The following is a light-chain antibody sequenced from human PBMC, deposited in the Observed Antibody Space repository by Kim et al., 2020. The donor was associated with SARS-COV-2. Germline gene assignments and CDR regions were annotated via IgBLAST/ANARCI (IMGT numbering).Light chain of an antibody. Sequence: APGKRQRITCGGNKLECKSVHGYQQKPGPAPLLVRYFYRDRHSGSRERLSGSHSGSAATPALSRVGAVDEAEYYCQVWDSSSDPRVFGGGTQLTVL. J-gene: IGLJ7*01. V-gene: IGLV3-21*04. CDR3: QVWDSSSDPRV. CDR1: KLECKS. CDR2: FYR.